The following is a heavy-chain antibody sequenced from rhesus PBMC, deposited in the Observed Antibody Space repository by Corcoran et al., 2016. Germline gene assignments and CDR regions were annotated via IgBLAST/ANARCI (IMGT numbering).Heavy chain of an antibody. J-gene: IGHJ2*01. CDR2: IGGRSGST. CDR1: GYSISSGYG. CDR3: ASNYGNYWYFDL. Sequence: QVQLQESGPGLVKPSETLSLTCAVSGYSISSGYGWSWIRQPPGKGLEWIGYIGGRSGSTNYNPSLKSRVDISKDASKNQFALKLSSVTAADTAVYYCASNYGNYWYFDLWGPGTPITISS. D-gene: IGHD4-35*01. V-gene: IGHV4-127*01.